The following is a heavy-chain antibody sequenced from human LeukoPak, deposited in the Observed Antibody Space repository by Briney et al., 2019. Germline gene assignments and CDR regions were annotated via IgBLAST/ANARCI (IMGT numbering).Heavy chain of an antibody. CDR3: ARVRGDYYLDV. J-gene: IGHJ6*03. CDR2: IYYSGSA. Sequence: SETLSLTCTVSGGSISSYYWSWIRQPPGKGLEWIGYIYYSGSASYSPSLKSRVTISVDTSKNQFSLNLSSVTAADTAVYYCARVRGDYYLDVWGKGTTVSVSS. V-gene: IGHV4-59*01. D-gene: IGHD3-10*01. CDR1: GGSISSYY.